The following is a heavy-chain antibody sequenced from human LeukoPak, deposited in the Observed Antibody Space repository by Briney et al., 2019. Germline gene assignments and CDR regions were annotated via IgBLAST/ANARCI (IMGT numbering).Heavy chain of an antibody. Sequence: SVKASCKASGGTFSSYAISWVRQAPGQGLEWMGGIIPIFGTANYAQKFQGRVTITADESTSTAYMELSSLRSEDTAVYYCARAGRLSDDYDILTGYDMDVWGKGTTVTVSS. CDR3: ARAGRLSDDYDILTGYDMDV. CDR1: GGTFSSYA. V-gene: IGHV1-69*13. D-gene: IGHD3-9*01. J-gene: IGHJ6*04. CDR2: IIPIFGTA.